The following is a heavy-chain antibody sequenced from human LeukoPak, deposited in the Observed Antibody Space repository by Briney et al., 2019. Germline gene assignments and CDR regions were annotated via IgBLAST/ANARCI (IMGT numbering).Heavy chain of an antibody. CDR3: ARGIRITMIVVVISNWFDP. Sequence: SETLSLTCAVYGGSFSGYYWSWIRQPPGKGLEWIGEINHSGSANYNPSLKSRVTISVDTYKNQFSLKLSSVTAADTAVYYCARGIRITMIVVVISNWFDPWGQGTLVTVSS. J-gene: IGHJ5*02. CDR2: INHSGSA. CDR1: GGSFSGYY. V-gene: IGHV4-34*01. D-gene: IGHD3-22*01.